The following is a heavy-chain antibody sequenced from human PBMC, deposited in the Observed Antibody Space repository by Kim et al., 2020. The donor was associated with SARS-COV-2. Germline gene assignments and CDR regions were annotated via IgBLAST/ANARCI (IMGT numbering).Heavy chain of an antibody. CDR3: ARDPSTHLYDSRESYYG. CDR2: ISSSGSNT. V-gene: IGHV3-11*05. Sequence: GGSLRLSCAASGFTFSNYSMNWIRQAPGKGLEWVSYISSSGSNTNYADSVKGRFTISRDNAKNTLYLQMNSLRAEDTAVDYCARDPSTHLYDSRESYYG. CDR1: GFTFSNYS. J-gene: IGHJ6*01. D-gene: IGHD3-22*01.